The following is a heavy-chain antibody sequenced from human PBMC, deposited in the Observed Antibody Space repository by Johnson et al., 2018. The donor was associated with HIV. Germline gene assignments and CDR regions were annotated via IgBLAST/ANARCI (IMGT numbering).Heavy chain of an antibody. D-gene: IGHD3-22*01. CDR3: AREYYDSSGYYYGGVSAFDI. V-gene: IGHV3-30*02. CDR2: IRYDGSNK. J-gene: IGHJ3*02. CDR1: GFTVSSNY. Sequence: QVQLVESGGGLVQPGGSLRLSCAASGFTVSSNYMSWVRQAPGKGLEWVAFIRYDGSNKYYADSVKGRFTISRDNSKNTLYLQINSLRAEDTAVYYCAREYYDSSGYYYGGVSAFDIWGQGTMVTVSS.